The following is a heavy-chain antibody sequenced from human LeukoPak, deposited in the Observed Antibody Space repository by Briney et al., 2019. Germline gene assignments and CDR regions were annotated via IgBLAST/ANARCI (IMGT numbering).Heavy chain of an antibody. Sequence: GGSLRLSCAASGFTFSSYGMHWVRQAPGKGLEWVAVIWYDGSNKYYADSVKGRFTISRDNSKNTLYLQMNSLRAEDTAVYYRARGKQLWLQDYWGQGTLVTVSS. D-gene: IGHD5-18*01. CDR3: ARGKQLWLQDY. CDR2: IWYDGSNK. CDR1: GFTFSSYG. V-gene: IGHV3-33*01. J-gene: IGHJ4*02.